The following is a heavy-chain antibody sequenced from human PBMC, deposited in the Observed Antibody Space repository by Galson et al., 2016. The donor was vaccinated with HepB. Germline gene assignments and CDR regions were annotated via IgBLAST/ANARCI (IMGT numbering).Heavy chain of an antibody. Sequence: SLRLSCAASGFTFSSYAMHWVRQAPGKGLEWVAVISYDGSNKYYADSVKGRFTISRDNSKNTLYLQMNSLRAEDTAVYYLARSPPGDGYYDSSGYYYYYYYYGMDVWGQGTTVTVSS. V-gene: IGHV3-30*04. CDR3: ARSPPGDGYYDSSGYYYYYYYYGMDV. J-gene: IGHJ6*02. CDR2: ISYDGSNK. CDR1: GFTFSSYA. D-gene: IGHD3-22*01.